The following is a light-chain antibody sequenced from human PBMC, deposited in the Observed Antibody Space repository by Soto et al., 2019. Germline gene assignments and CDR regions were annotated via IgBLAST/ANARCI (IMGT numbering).Light chain of an antibody. J-gene: IGLJ2*01. Sequence: QSVLTQPPSASGSPGQSVTISCTGTSSDVGAYSYVSWYQQHPGKAPKLMIYEVSKRTSGVSDRFSGSKSGNTASLTVSGLQAEDEGDYYCSSYVGSNTVVFGGGTKLTVL. V-gene: IGLV2-8*01. CDR2: EVS. CDR1: SSDVGAYSY. CDR3: SSYVGSNTVV.